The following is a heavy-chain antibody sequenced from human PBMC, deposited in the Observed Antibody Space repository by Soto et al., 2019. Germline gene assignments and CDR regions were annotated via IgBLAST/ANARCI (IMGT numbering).Heavy chain of an antibody. CDR2: INPNSGGT. D-gene: IGHD3-3*01. Sequence: ASVKVSCKASGYTFTGYYMHWVRQAPGQGLEWMGWINPNSGGTNYAQKFQGWVTMTRDTSISTAYMELSRLRSDDTAVYYCARVRLRFLEWFFVRAREYYGMDVWGQGTTVTVSS. CDR3: ARVRLRFLEWFFVRAREYYGMDV. V-gene: IGHV1-2*04. CDR1: GYTFTGYY. J-gene: IGHJ6*02.